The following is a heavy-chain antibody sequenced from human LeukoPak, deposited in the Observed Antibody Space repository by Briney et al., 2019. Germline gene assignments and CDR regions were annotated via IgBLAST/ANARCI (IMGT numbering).Heavy chain of an antibody. CDR2: ISGSGDRT. CDR3: AKDAFHDSSGYYSPFDY. Sequence: GGSLRLSCAASGFTFSNYAMNWVRQAPGKGLEWVSAISGSGDRTYYADSVKGRFTISRDNSKNTLYLQMNSLRAEDTAVYYCAKDAFHDSSGYYSPFDYWGQGTQVTVSS. V-gene: IGHV3-23*01. D-gene: IGHD3-22*01. J-gene: IGHJ4*02. CDR1: GFTFSNYA.